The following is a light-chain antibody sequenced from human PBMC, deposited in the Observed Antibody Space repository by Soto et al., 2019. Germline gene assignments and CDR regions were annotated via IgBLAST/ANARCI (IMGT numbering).Light chain of an antibody. CDR1: QSVSSS. J-gene: IGKJ1*01. CDR2: GAS. V-gene: IGKV3-15*01. CDR3: QQDSNWWT. Sequence: EIVMTQSPDTLSVSPGERATLSCRASQSVSSSLAWYQQKPGQAPRLLIYGASTRATGIPARFSGSGSGTEFTLTISSLQSEDFAVYYWQQDSNWWTFGQGTKVEIK.